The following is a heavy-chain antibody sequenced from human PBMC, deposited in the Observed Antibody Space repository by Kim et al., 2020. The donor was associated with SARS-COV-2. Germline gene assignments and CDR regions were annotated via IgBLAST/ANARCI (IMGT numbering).Heavy chain of an antibody. D-gene: IGHD5-12*01. J-gene: IGHJ4*02. CDR3: ARAGIVATPFDY. CDR1: GGSFSGYY. Sequence: SETLSLTCAVYGGSFSGYYWSWIRQPPGKGLEWIGEINHSGSTNYNPSLKSRVTISVDTSKNQFSLKLSSVTSADTAVYYCARAGIVATPFDYWGQGTLVTVSS. CDR2: INHSGST. V-gene: IGHV4-34*01.